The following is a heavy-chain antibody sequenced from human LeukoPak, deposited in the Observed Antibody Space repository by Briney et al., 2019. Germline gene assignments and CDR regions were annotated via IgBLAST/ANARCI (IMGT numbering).Heavy chain of an antibody. V-gene: IGHV1-18*01. Sequence: GASVKVSCKASGYTFTSYGISWVRQAPGQGLEWMGWISAYNGNTNYAQKLQGRVTMTTDTSTSTAYMELRSLRSDDTAVYYCARSTYYYDSSGYWTFDYWGQGTLVTVSS. CDR2: ISAYNGNT. CDR3: ARSTYYYDSSGYWTFDY. D-gene: IGHD3-22*01. CDR1: GYTFTSYG. J-gene: IGHJ4*02.